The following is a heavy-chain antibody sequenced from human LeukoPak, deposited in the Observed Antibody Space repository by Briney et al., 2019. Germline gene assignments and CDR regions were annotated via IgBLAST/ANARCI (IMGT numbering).Heavy chain of an antibody. CDR3: ASQVVGAHEGFFDY. D-gene: IGHD1-26*01. V-gene: IGHV7-4-1*02. J-gene: IGHJ4*02. CDR1: GIRYA. CDR2: INTNTGNP. Sequence: ASVKVSCKASGIRYAINWVRQVPGQGLEWMGWINTNTGNPTNAQGFTGRFVFSLDTSVSTAYLQISSLKAEDTAVYYCASQVVGAHEGFFDYWGQGTLVTVSS.